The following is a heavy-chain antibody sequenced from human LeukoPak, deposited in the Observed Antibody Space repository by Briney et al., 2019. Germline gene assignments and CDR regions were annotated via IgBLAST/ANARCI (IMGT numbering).Heavy chain of an antibody. J-gene: IGHJ4*02. CDR2: ISGSGGST. CDR3: AKGVLGIYEFDY. V-gene: IGHV3-23*01. Sequence: GGSLRLSCAASGFTFSSYAMSWVRQAPGKGLEWVSAISGSGGSTYYADSVKGRFTISRDNSKYTLYLQMNSLRAEDTAVYYCAKGVLGIYEFDYWGQGTLVTVSS. CDR1: GFTFSSYA. D-gene: IGHD3-16*01.